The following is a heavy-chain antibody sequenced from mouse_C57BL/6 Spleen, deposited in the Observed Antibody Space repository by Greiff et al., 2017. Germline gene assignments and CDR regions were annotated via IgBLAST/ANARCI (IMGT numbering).Heavy chain of an antibody. CDR3: AIFYYCCSSYLVWYFDV. CDR1: GFNIKDYY. V-gene: IGHV14-2*01. D-gene: IGHD1-1*01. J-gene: IGHJ1*03. CDR2: IDPEDGDN. Sequence: VHVKQSGAELVKPGASVKLSCTASGFNIKDYYMHWVKQRTEQGLEWIGRIDPEDGDNKYAPKFKGKATITADTSSNTAYLQLSLLTSEDTAFYYFAIFYYCCSSYLVWYFDVWGTGTTVTFSS.